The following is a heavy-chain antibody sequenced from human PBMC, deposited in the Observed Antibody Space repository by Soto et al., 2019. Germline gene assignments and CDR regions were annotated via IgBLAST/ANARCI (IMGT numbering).Heavy chain of an antibody. CDR2: IKQDGSDK. CDR1: GFTFSSYW. J-gene: IGHJ4*02. V-gene: IGHV3-7*05. CDR3: AKVKSLAGKE. Sequence: EVQLVESGGGLVQPGGSLRLSCAASGFTFSSYWMSWVRQAPGKGLEWVANIKQDGSDKYYVDYVKGRFTISRDNAKNSLYLQMNSLTAEDTDIYYCAKVKSLAGKEWGQGTLVTVSS. D-gene: IGHD6-6*01.